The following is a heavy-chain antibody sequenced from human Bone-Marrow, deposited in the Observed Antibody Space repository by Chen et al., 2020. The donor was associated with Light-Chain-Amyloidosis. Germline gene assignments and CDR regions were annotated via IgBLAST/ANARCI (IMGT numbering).Heavy chain of an antibody. D-gene: IGHD6-19*01. CDR1: GFTFSSYA. CDR3: AKDRAYSSGWYGPYYYGMDV. V-gene: IGHV3-23*01. J-gene: IGHJ6*02. Sequence: EVQLLESGGGLVQPGGSLRLSCAASGFTFSSYAISWVRQAPGKGLEWVSAISGSGGSTYYADSVKGRFTISRDNSKNTLYLQMNSLRAEDTAVYYCAKDRAYSSGWYGPYYYGMDVWGQGTTVTVSS. CDR2: ISGSGGST.